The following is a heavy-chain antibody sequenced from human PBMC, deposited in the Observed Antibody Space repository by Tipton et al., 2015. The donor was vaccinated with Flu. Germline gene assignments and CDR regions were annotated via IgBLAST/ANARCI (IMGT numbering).Heavy chain of an antibody. CDR3: ARRDYTNYVSDPKSWFDP. V-gene: IGHV4-4*02. CDR1: GGPVTSSNW. J-gene: IGHJ5*02. D-gene: IGHD4-11*01. CDR2: IYHTGLT. Sequence: TLSLTCAVSGGPVTSSNWWSWVRQSPGKGLEWIGEIYHTGLTTYSPSLKSRVTLSVDKSKNHFSPTLTSVTAADTAVYYCARRDYTNYVSDPKSWFDPWGQGTLVAVSS.